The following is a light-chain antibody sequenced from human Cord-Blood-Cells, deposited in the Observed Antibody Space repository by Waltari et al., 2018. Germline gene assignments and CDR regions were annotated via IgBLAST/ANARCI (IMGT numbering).Light chain of an antibody. CDR3: QQSYSTPIFT. CDR2: AAS. V-gene: IGKV1-39*01. Sequence: DIQMTQSPSSLSASVGDRVTITCRASQSISSYLNWYQQKPGKAPKLLIYAASSLQSGVPSRFSGSGSGTGFTLTISSLQPEDFATYYCQQSYSTPIFTFGPGTKVDIK. J-gene: IGKJ3*01. CDR1: QSISSY.